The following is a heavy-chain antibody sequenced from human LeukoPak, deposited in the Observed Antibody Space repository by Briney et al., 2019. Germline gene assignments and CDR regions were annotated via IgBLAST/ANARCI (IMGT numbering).Heavy chain of an antibody. D-gene: IGHD3-3*01. CDR1: GFTFSSYG. CDR2: IRHDGSNK. V-gene: IGHV3-30*02. J-gene: IGHJ4*02. CDR3: AKGCDFWSGYYTAFDY. Sequence: GSLRLSCAASGFTFSSYGIHWVRQAPGKGLEWVAFIRHDGSNKYYADSVKGRFTISRDNSKNTLYLQMNSLRAEDTAVYYCAKGCDFWSGYYTAFDYWGQGTLVTVSS.